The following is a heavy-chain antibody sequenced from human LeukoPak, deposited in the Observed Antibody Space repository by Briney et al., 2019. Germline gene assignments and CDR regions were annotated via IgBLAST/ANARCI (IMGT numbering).Heavy chain of an antibody. D-gene: IGHD3-10*01. CDR1: GGSISSDGYY. CDR3: ARERGVTYYYGSGSYPHY. V-gene: IGHV4-61*02. CDR2: IYTSGST. Sequence: SQTLSLTCTVSGGSISSDGYYWSWIRQPAGKGLEWIGRIYTSGSTNYNPSLKSRVTISVDTAKNQFSLKLSSVTAADTAVYYCARERGVTYYYGSGSYPHYWGQGTLVAVSS. J-gene: IGHJ4*02.